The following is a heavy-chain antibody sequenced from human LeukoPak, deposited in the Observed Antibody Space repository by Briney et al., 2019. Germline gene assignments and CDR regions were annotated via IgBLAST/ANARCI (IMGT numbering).Heavy chain of an antibody. Sequence: GGSLRLSCAASGFTLSDSYIHWVCQASGKGLEWVGRITTKRSNYATAYTASVKGRFTISRHDSENTAYLQMNSLKTEDTALYYSTTHRSVDNWGQGTLVTVSS. CDR3: TTHRSVDN. CDR1: GFTLSDSY. D-gene: IGHD2-15*01. V-gene: IGHV3-73*01. J-gene: IGHJ1*01. CDR2: ITTKRSNYAT.